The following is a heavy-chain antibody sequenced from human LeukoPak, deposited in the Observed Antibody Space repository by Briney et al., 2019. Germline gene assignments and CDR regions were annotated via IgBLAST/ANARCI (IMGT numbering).Heavy chain of an antibody. V-gene: IGHV4-59*01. J-gene: IGHJ4*02. CDR2: IYDSEST. D-gene: IGHD2/OR15-2a*01. CDR1: GGSISNYY. CDR3: ARGLELGY. Sequence: SSETLSLTCTVSGGSISNYYWSWIRQPPGKELEWIGYIYDSESTNYNPSLKSRVTISVDTSKNQFSLKLSSVTAADTAVYYCARGLELGYWGQGTLVTVSS.